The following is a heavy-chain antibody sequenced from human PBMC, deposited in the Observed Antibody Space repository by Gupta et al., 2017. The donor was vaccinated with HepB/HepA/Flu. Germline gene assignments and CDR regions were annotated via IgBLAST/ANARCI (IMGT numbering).Heavy chain of an antibody. CDR2: INHSGST. J-gene: IGHJ5*02. V-gene: IGHV4-34*01. CDR1: GGSFSGYY. CDR3: ARDSSRMITFGGVIDP. D-gene: IGHD3-16*01. Sequence: QVQLQQWGAGLLKPSETLSLTCAVYGGSFSGYYWSWLRQPPGKGLEWIGEINHSGSTNYNPSLKSRVTISVDTSKNQFSLKLSSVTAADTAVYYCARDSSRMITFGGVIDPWGQGTLVTVSS.